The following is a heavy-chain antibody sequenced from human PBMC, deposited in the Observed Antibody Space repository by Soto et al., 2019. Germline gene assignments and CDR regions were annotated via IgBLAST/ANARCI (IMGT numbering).Heavy chain of an antibody. Sequence: QVQLQQWGAGLLKPSETLSLTCAVYGGSFSGYYWSWIRQPPGKGLEWVGEINHSGSTNYNPSLKCRVTISVDTSKNQFSLKLSSVTAADTAVYYCARATGSGHYEGVYYYGMDVWGQGTTVTVSS. J-gene: IGHJ6*02. CDR1: GGSFSGYY. V-gene: IGHV4-34*01. CDR2: INHSGST. D-gene: IGHD4-17*01. CDR3: ARATGSGHYEGVYYYGMDV.